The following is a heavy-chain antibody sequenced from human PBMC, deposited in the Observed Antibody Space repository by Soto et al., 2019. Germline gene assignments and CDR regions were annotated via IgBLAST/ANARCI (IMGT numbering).Heavy chain of an antibody. CDR1: GFTFDDYA. V-gene: IGHV3-9*01. CDR3: AKGPGVVYAIDY. D-gene: IGHD2-8*02. CDR2: ISWNSGSI. Sequence: EVQLVESGGGLVQPGRSLRLSCAASGFTFDDYAMHWVRQAPGKGLEWVSGISWNSGSIGYADSVKGRFTSSRDNAKNSLYLQMNSLRAEDTALYYCAKGPGVVYAIDYWGQGTLVTVSS. J-gene: IGHJ4*02.